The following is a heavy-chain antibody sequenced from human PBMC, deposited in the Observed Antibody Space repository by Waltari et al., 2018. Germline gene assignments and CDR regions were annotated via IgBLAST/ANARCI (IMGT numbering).Heavy chain of an antibody. CDR3: ARGRNTNYVVYGMDV. J-gene: IGHJ6*02. D-gene: IGHD4-4*01. V-gene: IGHV3-66*02. CDR2: SYAGGST. Sequence: EVQLVESGGGLVQPGGSLRLSCAASGFTVSRNYMSWVRQAPGKGLEWVSVSYAGGSTSYADSVNGRFTISRDNSKSTLYLQMNSLRAEDTAVYYCARGRNTNYVVYGMDVWGQGTTVTVSS. CDR1: GFTVSRNY.